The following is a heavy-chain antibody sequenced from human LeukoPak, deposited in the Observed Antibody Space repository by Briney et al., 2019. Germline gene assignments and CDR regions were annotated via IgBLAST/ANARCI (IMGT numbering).Heavy chain of an antibody. CDR3: ARHGASYSSGLYT. D-gene: IGHD6-19*01. V-gene: IGHV4-59*08. Sequence: SETLSLTCTVSGGSISSYYWSWIRQPPGKGLEWIGYIYYSGITNYNPSLKSRVTISVDTSKNQFSLKLSSVTAADTAVYYCARHGASYSSGLYTWGQGTLVTVS. J-gene: IGHJ1*01. CDR1: GGSISSYY. CDR2: IYYSGIT.